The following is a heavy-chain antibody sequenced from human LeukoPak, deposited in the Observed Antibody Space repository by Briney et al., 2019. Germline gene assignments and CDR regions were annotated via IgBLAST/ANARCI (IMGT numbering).Heavy chain of an antibody. CDR3: ARVGYCSSTSCYQYFQH. Sequence: SETLSLTCTVSGGSFSGYYCTWIRQPPGKGLEWIGEINHSGSANYNPSLKSRVTISLDTSKNQFSLKLSSVTAADTAVYYCARVGYCSSTSCYQYFQHWGQGTLVTVSS. CDR2: INHSGSA. V-gene: IGHV4-34*01. D-gene: IGHD2-2*01. J-gene: IGHJ1*01. CDR1: GGSFSGYY.